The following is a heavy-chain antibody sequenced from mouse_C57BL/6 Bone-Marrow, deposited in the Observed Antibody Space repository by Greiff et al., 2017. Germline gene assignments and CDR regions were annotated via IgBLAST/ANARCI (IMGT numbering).Heavy chain of an antibody. V-gene: IGHV5-17*01. CDR3: ARGRLRRAFDY. J-gene: IGHJ2*01. D-gene: IGHD2-4*01. CDR2: ISSGSSTI. Sequence: VKLQESGGCLVQPGGSLKLSCAASGFTFSDYGMHWVRQAPEKGLEWVAYISSGSSTIYYADPVKGRFTISRDNAKNTLFLQMTSLRSEDTAMYYCARGRLRRAFDYWGQGTTLTVSS. CDR1: GFTFSDYG.